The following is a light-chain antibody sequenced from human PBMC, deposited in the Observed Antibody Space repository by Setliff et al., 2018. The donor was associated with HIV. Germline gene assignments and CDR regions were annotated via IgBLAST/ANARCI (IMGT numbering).Light chain of an antibody. J-gene: IGLJ1*01. V-gene: IGLV2-14*01. CDR3: SSYAVTNTLP. CDR2: EVR. CDR1: SSDVGGYSH. Sequence: SVLTQPASVSGSPGQSITISCTGTSSDVGGYSHVSWYQQHPGKAPKLIIYEVRNRPSGVSNRFSGSKSGNTASLTISGLQAEDEADYYCSSYAVTNTLPFGTGTKV.